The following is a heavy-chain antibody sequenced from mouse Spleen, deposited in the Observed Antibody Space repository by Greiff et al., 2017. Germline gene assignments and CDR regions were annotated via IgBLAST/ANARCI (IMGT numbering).Heavy chain of an antibody. V-gene: IGHV10-1*01. Sequence: EVKLMESGGGLVQPKGSLKLSCAASGFSFNTYAMNWVRQAPGKGLEWVARIRSKSNNYATYYADSVKDRFTISRDDSESMLYLQMNNLKTEDTAMYYCVRQNWFYAMDYWGQGTSVTVSS. CDR3: VRQNWFYAMDY. D-gene: IGHD4-1*01. CDR2: IRSKSNNYAT. J-gene: IGHJ4*01. CDR1: GFSFNTYA.